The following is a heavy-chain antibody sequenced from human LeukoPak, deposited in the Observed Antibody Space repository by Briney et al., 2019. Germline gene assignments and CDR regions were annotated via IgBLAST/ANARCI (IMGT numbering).Heavy chain of an antibody. CDR1: GYTFTSYD. J-gene: IGHJ6*03. CDR2: INPNSGDT. D-gene: IGHD3-9*01. V-gene: IGHV1-8*01. Sequence: ASVKVSCKGSGYTFTSYDINWVRQATGQGLEWMGWINPNSGDTGYAQKFQGRVTMTRDMSTSTVYMELSSLRSEDTAVYYCARDGRYYDILTGYHYYMDVWGKGTTVTVSS. CDR3: ARDGRYYDILTGYHYYMDV.